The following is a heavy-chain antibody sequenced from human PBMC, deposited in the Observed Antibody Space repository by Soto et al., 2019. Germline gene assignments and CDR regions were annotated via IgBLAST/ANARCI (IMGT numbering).Heavy chain of an antibody. J-gene: IGHJ3*02. V-gene: IGHV1-18*01. CDR2: ISAYNGNT. CDR1: GYTFTSYG. CDR3: AIVEERIAARPGIESAHDAFDI. Sequence: ASVKVSCKASGYTFTSYGISWVRQAPGQGLEWMGWISAYNGNTNYAQKLQGRVTMTTDTSTSTAYMELRSLRSDDTAVYYCAIVEERIAARPGIESAHDAFDIWGQGTMVTVSS. D-gene: IGHD6-6*01.